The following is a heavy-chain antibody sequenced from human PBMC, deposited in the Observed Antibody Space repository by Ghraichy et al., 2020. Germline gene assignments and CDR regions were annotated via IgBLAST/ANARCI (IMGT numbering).Heavy chain of an antibody. J-gene: IGHJ4*02. CDR2: ISGSGGST. CDR1: GFTLSSYA. Sequence: LSLTCAASGFTLSSYAMSWVRQAPGKGLEWVSAISGSGGSTYYADSVKGRFTIPRDNSKNTLYLQMNSLRAEDTAVYYCAKEGYYYGSGSPRYWGQGTLVTVSS. V-gene: IGHV3-23*01. D-gene: IGHD3-10*01. CDR3: AKEGYYYGSGSPRY.